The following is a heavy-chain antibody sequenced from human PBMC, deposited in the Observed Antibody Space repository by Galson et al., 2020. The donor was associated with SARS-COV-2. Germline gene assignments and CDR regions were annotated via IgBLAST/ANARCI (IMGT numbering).Heavy chain of an antibody. V-gene: IGHV3-23*01. CDR2: ISGSGGST. J-gene: IGHJ4*02. Sequence: GESLKISCAASGFTFSSYAMSWVRQAPGKGLEWVSAISGSGGSTYYADSVKGRFTISRDNSKNTLYLQMNSLRAEDTAVYYCAKVLWFGELLEHADFDYWGQGTLVTVSS. CDR3: AKVLWFGELLEHADFDY. CDR1: GFTFSSYA. D-gene: IGHD3-10*01.